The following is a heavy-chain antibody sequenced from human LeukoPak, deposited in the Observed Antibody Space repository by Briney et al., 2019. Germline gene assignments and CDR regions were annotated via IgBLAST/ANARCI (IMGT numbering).Heavy chain of an antibody. CDR1: GYSFTTYW. J-gene: IGHJ3*02. D-gene: IGHD2-21*02. CDR3: ARQGRIVVVTTTHDAFDI. Sequence: GESLKISFTGFGYSFTTYWIGWVRQMPGKGLEWVGIIYPGDSDARYSPSLQGQVTISVDKSISTAYLQWSSLKASDTAMYYCARQGRIVVVTTTHDAFDIWGQGTMVTVSS. CDR2: IYPGDSDA. V-gene: IGHV5-51*01.